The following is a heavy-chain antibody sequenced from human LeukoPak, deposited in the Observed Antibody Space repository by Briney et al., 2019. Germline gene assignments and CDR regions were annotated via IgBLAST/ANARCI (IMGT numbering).Heavy chain of an antibody. CDR2: IRYDGSNK. CDR1: GFTFSSYG. D-gene: IGHD1-26*01. V-gene: IGHV3-30*02. Sequence: PGGSLRLSCAASGFTFSSYGMHWVRQAPGKGLEWVAFIRYDGSNKNYAESVKGRFTISRDNSKNMLYLQMNSLRVEDTSVYYCARDGGSSGSYLDEQAFDIWGQGTMVTVSS. J-gene: IGHJ3*02. CDR3: ARDGGSSGSYLDEQAFDI.